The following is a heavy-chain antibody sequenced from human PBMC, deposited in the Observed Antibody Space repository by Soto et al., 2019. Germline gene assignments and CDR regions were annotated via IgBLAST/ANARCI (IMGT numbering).Heavy chain of an antibody. V-gene: IGHV1-69*06. CDR2: IIPIFGTA. J-gene: IGHJ3*02. CDR1: GGTFSSYA. CDR3: ARGPGYSYGPHAFDI. Sequence: PSVKVSCKASGGTFSSYAISWVRQAPGQGLEWMGGIIPIFGTANYAQKFQGRVTITADKSTSTAYMELSSLRSEDTAVYYCARGPGYSYGPHAFDIWGQGTMVTVSS. D-gene: IGHD5-18*01.